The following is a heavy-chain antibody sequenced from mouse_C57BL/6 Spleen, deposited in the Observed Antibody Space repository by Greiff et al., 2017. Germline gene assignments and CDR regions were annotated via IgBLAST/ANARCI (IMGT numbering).Heavy chain of an antibody. CDR1: GYTFTSYW. V-gene: IGHV1-59*01. CDR3: ARGVYGSVAY. CDR2: IDPSDSYT. J-gene: IGHJ3*01. D-gene: IGHD1-1*01. Sequence: QVQLKQPGAELVRPGTSVKLSCKASGYTFTSYWMHWVKQRPGQGLEWIGVIDPSDSYTNYNQKFKGKATLTVDTSSSTAYMQLSSLTSEDSAVYYCARGVYGSVAYWGQGTLVTVSA.